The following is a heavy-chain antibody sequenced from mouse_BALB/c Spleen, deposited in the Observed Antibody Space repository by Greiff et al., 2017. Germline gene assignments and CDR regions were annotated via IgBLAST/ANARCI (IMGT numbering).Heavy chain of an antibody. V-gene: IGHV2-2*02. CDR3: ARNYDLLGAMDY. D-gene: IGHD2-1*01. CDR2: IWSGGST. J-gene: IGHJ4*01. Sequence: VMLVESGPGLVQPSQSLSITCTVSGFSLTSYGVHWVRQSPGKGLEWLGVIWSGGSTDYNAAFISRLSISKDNSKSQVFFKMNSLQANDTAIYYCARNYDLLGAMDYWGQGTSVTVSS. CDR1: GFSLTSYG.